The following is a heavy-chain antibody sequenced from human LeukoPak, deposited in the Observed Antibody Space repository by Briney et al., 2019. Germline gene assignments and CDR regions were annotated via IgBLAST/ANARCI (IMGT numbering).Heavy chain of an antibody. J-gene: IGHJ6*04. D-gene: IGHD2-15*01. CDR3: ARGCSGDSCYLILSMDV. CDR2: LSSSSRDI. Sequence: GGSLRLSCAASGFSFNTHSMNWVRQAPGKGLEWISSLSSSSRDIYYADSVKGRFTISRDNAKNSLYLQMNSLRAEDTAVYYCARGCSGDSCYLILSMDVWGKGTTVTVSS. CDR1: GFSFNTHS. V-gene: IGHV3-21*01.